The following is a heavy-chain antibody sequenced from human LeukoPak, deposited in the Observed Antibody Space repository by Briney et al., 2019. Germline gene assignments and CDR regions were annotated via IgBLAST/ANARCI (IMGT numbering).Heavy chain of an antibody. V-gene: IGHV4-59*01. CDR1: GGSISSYY. J-gene: IGHJ3*01. CDR2: VYYTGST. CDR3: ARISSSNWYNERGAFDV. D-gene: IGHD6-13*01. Sequence: SETLSPTCTVPGGSISSYYWSWVRQPPGKGLEWIGFVYYTGSTNYSPSLKSRVTISVDTSKNQFSLKLRSVTAADTAVYYCARISSSNWYNERGAFDVWGQGTMVTVSS.